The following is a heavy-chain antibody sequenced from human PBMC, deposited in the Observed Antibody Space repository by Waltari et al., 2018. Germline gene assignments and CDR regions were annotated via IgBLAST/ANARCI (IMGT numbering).Heavy chain of an antibody. J-gene: IGHJ4*02. V-gene: IGHV3-21*01. CDR3: ARDSIAARFIDY. CDR2: ISSSSSSYI. Sequence: EVQLVESGGGLVKPGGSLRLSCAASGFTFSSYSMNWVRQAPGKGLEWVSSISSSSSSYIYYADSVKGRFTISRDNAKNSLYLQMNSLRAEDTAVYYCARDSIAARFIDYWGQGTLVTVSS. D-gene: IGHD6-6*01. CDR1: GFTFSSYS.